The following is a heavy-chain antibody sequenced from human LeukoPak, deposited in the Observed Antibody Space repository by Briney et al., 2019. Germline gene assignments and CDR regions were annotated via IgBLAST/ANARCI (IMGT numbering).Heavy chain of an antibody. J-gene: IGHJ3*02. Sequence: PGGSLRLSCAASGFTFDDYAMHWVRQAPGKGLEWVSGISWNSGSIGYADSVKGRFTISRDNAKNSLYLQMSSLRAEDTALYYCAKGVRITMVRGAFDIWGQGTMVTVSS. CDR3: AKGVRITMVRGAFDI. D-gene: IGHD3-10*01. CDR2: ISWNSGSI. CDR1: GFTFDDYA. V-gene: IGHV3-9*01.